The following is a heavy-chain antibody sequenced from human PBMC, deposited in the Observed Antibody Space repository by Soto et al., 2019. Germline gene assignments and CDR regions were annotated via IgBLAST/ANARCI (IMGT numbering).Heavy chain of an antibody. J-gene: IGHJ6*02. Sequence: GGSLRLSCAASGFTFSSYGMHWVRQAPGKGLEWVAVISYDGSNKHYADSVKGRFTISRDNSKNTLYLQMNSLRAEDTAVYYCAKDRLSGFYYGMDVWGQGTTVTVSS. CDR2: ISYDGSNK. V-gene: IGHV3-30*18. D-gene: IGHD5-12*01. CDR1: GFTFSSYG. CDR3: AKDRLSGFYYGMDV.